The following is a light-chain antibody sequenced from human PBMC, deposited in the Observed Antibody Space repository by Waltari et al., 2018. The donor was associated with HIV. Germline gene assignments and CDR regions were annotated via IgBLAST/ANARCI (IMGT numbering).Light chain of an antibody. J-gene: IGKJ1*01. CDR1: HSVRSN. CDR2: GAS. CDR3: QQYNTSLGK. V-gene: IGKV3-15*01. Sequence: RVMTQSPATLSVPPGEGATVSCRASHSVRSNLSWYKQRPRQAPRLLMSGASTSATGIPARISVSGSGTEFNHTITSQQSEDLAVYYGQQYNTSLGKFGQGTKVEIK.